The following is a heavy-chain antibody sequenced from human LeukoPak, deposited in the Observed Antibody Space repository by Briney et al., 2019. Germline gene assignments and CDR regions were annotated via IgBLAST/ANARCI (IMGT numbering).Heavy chain of an antibody. CDR3: ARGPHDRGYWYFDL. J-gene: IGHJ2*01. Sequence: GGSLRLSCAASGFTFRRYAMTWVRQAPGKGLEWVSPISGNGDTTYYADSVKGRFTISRDNSKNTLYLQMNSLRAEDTAVYYCARGPHDRGYWYFDLWGRGALVIVSS. CDR1: GFTFRRYA. V-gene: IGHV3-23*01. CDR2: ISGNGDTT.